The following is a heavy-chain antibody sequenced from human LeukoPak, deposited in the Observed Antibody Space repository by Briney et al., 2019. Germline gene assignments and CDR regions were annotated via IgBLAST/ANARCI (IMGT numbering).Heavy chain of an antibody. Sequence: SETLSLTCTVSGDSISRYFWSWLRQPAGKGLEWIGRISTTGTTNYNPSLKSRVTMSADTSKNQFSLRLASVTAADTALYYCARHYYGDYYFDYWGQGTLVTVSS. CDR1: GDSISRYF. V-gene: IGHV4-4*07. CDR2: ISTTGTT. D-gene: IGHD4-17*01. CDR3: ARHYYGDYYFDY. J-gene: IGHJ4*02.